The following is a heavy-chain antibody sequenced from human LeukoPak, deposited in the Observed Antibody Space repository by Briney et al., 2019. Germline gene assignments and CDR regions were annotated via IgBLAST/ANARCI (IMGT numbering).Heavy chain of an antibody. V-gene: IGHV4-30-2*01. CDR1: GGSISSGGYS. D-gene: IGHD3-3*01. Sequence: PSQTLSLTCAVSGGSISSGGYSWSWIRQPPGKGLEWIGYIYHSGSTYYNPSLKSRVTISVDRSKNQFSLKLSSVTAADTAVYYCARHREVLRFLEWRTPPTAFDIWGQGTMVTVSS. CDR3: ARHREVLRFLEWRTPPTAFDI. J-gene: IGHJ3*02. CDR2: IYHSGST.